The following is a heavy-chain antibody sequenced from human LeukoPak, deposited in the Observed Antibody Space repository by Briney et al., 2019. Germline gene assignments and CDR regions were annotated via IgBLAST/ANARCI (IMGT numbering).Heavy chain of an antibody. Sequence: ASVKVSCKASGYTFTGYYIHWVRQAPGQGLEWMGGIIPIFGTANYAQKFQGRVTITADESTSTAYMELSSLRSEDTAVYYCARGHTAMVTWSFDYWGQGTLVTVSS. CDR3: ARGHTAMVTWSFDY. J-gene: IGHJ4*02. D-gene: IGHD5-18*01. V-gene: IGHV1-69*13. CDR1: GYTFTGYY. CDR2: IIPIFGTA.